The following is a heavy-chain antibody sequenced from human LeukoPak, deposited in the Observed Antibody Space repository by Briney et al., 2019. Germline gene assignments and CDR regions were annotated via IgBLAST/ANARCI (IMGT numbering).Heavy chain of an antibody. Sequence: ASVKVSCKASGFTFTGYYLHWVRQAPGQGLEWMGWINPNNHGTKYAQKFQGRVTMTTDTSTSTAFMELRGLRSDDSAVYYCARTLFNVQDAYYYYGMNVWGQGTTVTVSS. D-gene: IGHD2-21*01. V-gene: IGHV1-2*02. CDR1: GFTFTGYY. J-gene: IGHJ6*02. CDR2: INPNNHGT. CDR3: ARTLFNVQDAYYYYGMNV.